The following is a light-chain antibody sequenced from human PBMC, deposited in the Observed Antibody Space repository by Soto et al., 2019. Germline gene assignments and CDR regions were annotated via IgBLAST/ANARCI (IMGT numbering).Light chain of an antibody. Sequence: QSVLTQPASVSGSPGQSITISCTGTSSDVGGYNYVSWYQQHPGKAPKLMIYDVSNRPSGVSNRFSGSESGNTASLTISGLQAEDEADYYCSSYTSSSTPIYVFGTGTKVTVL. CDR3: SSYTSSSTPIYV. V-gene: IGLV2-14*01. CDR2: DVS. CDR1: SSDVGGYNY. J-gene: IGLJ1*01.